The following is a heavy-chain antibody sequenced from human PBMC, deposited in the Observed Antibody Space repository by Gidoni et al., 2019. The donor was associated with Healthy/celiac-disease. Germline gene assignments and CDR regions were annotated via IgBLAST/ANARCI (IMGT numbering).Heavy chain of an antibody. CDR2: ISYDGSNK. CDR3: ASTNYGDYASLPKRYGMDV. CDR1: GFTVLSRA. V-gene: IGHV3-30-3*02. J-gene: IGHJ6*02. D-gene: IGHD4-17*01. Sequence: QVQLVESGGGGVQPGRSRRLPCAAPGFTVLSRAIPWVRQDPGKGLEWVAVISYDGSNKYYADSVKGRFTISRDNSKNTLYLQMNSLRAEDTAVYYCASTNYGDYASLPKRYGMDVWGQGTTVTVSS.